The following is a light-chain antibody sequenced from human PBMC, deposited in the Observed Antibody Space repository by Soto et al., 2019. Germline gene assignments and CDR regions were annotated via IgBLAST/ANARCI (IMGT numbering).Light chain of an antibody. CDR1: TGAVTSGHY. CDR2: DTS. J-gene: IGLJ1*01. Sequence: QAVVTQEPSLTVSPGGTVTLTCGSSTGAVTSGHYPHWFQQKAGQAPRTLIYDTSIKHSWTPARFSGSLLGGKAALTLSGAQPEDEADYYCLVIYTGVGEVFGTGTKVTVL. V-gene: IGLV7-46*01. CDR3: LVIYTGVGEV.